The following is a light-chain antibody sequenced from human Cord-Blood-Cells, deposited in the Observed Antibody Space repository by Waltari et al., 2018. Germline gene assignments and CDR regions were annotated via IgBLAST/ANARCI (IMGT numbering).Light chain of an antibody. Sequence: QSALTQPRSVSGSRVQSGTLPCTGTSRDVGGYNYVSWYHPHPGKAPKPMIYDVSKRPSGVPDRFSGSKSGNTASLTISGLQAEDEADYYCCSYAGSYTLVFGGGTKLTVL. J-gene: IGLJ2*01. CDR3: CSYAGSYTLV. V-gene: IGLV2-11*01. CDR1: SRDVGGYNY. CDR2: DVS.